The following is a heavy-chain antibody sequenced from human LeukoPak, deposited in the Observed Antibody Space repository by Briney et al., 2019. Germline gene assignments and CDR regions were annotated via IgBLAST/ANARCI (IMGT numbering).Heavy chain of an antibody. CDR2: INPNSGGT. J-gene: IGHJ4*02. V-gene: IGHV1-2*04. D-gene: IGHD6-19*01. Sequence: ASVKVSCTASGYTLTGYYMHWVRQAPGQGLEWMGWINPNSGGTNYAQKFQGWVTMTRDTSISTAYMELSRLRSDDTAVYYCARAVVAGYYFDYWGQGTLVTVSS. CDR3: ARAVVAGYYFDY. CDR1: GYTLTGYY.